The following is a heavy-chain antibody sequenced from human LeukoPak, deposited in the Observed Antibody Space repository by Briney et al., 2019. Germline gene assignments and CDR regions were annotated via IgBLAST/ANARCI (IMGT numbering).Heavy chain of an antibody. CDR1: GGSISSGGYS. CDR3: ARGEGSSSHFDY. CDR2: IYHSGST. Sequence: ASETLSLTCAVSGGSISSGGYSWSWIRQPPGKGLEWIGYIYHSGSTYYNPSLKSRVTLSVDRSKNQFSLKLSSVTAADTAVYYCARGEGSSSHFDYWGQGTLVTVSS. J-gene: IGHJ4*02. D-gene: IGHD6-6*01. V-gene: IGHV4-30-2*01.